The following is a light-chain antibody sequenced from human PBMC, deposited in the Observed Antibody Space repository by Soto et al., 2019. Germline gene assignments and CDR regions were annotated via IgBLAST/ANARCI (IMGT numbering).Light chain of an antibody. CDR3: QLYLTSPGYT. J-gene: IGKJ2*01. Sequence: EVVLTQSPGTLSLSPGERATLSCRASQSVGSSYLAWYQQKPGQAPRLLIYGASSRATGIPDRFSGSGSGTDFTLTISRLEPEDFAVYYCQLYLTSPGYTFGQGTKLEIK. V-gene: IGKV3-20*01. CDR1: QSVGSSY. CDR2: GAS.